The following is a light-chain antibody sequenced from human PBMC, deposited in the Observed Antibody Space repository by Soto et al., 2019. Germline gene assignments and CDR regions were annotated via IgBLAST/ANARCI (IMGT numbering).Light chain of an antibody. CDR2: GNS. CDR3: QSYDSSLSADYV. CDR1: SSNIGAGYD. J-gene: IGLJ1*01. Sequence: QSVLTQPPSVSGAPGQRVTISCTGSSSNIGAGYDVHWYQQLPGTAPKLLIYGNSNRPSGVPDRFSGSKSGTSASLAITGLQAEDEADYYCQSYDSSLSADYVFGTGTEVTV. V-gene: IGLV1-40*01.